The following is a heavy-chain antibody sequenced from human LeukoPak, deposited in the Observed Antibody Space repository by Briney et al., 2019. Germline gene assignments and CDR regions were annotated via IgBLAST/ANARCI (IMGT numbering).Heavy chain of an antibody. CDR1: GGSISSSSYY. D-gene: IGHD6-13*01. V-gene: IGHV4-39*07. Sequence: SETLSLTCTVSGGSISSSSYYWGWIRQPPGKGLEWIGSVYYSGSSYYNPSLKSRVTISLDTSKNQFSLKLNSVTAADTAVYYCARDLSSSYYDGFFFDYWGQGTLVTVSS. CDR3: ARDLSSSYYDGFFFDY. CDR2: VYYSGSS. J-gene: IGHJ4*02.